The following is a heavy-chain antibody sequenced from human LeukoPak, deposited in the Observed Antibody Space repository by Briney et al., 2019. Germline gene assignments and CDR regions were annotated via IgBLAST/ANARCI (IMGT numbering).Heavy chain of an antibody. J-gene: IGHJ4*02. D-gene: IGHD3-3*01. V-gene: IGHV3-48*01. CDR2: ISSSSSTI. CDR1: GFTFSSYS. Sequence: GGSLRLSCAASGFTFSSYSMNWVRQAPGKGLEWVSYISSSSSTIYYADSVKGRFTISRDNSKNTLYLQMNSLRAEDTAVYYCAKALRFLEWSTDYWGQGTLVTVSS. CDR3: AKALRFLEWSTDY.